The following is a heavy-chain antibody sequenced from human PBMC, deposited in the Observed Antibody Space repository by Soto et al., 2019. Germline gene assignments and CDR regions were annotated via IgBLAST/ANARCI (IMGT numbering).Heavy chain of an antibody. Sequence: QVQLVESGGGVVQPGRSLRLSCAASGFTFSSYGMHWVRQAPGKGLEWVAVIWYDGSNKYYADSVKGRFTISRDNSKNTLYLQMNSLRAEDTAVYYCAREKIAAGTSPIYYFDYWGQGTLVTVSS. CDR2: IWYDGSNK. V-gene: IGHV3-33*01. CDR1: GFTFSSYG. D-gene: IGHD6-13*01. CDR3: AREKIAAGTSPIYYFDY. J-gene: IGHJ4*02.